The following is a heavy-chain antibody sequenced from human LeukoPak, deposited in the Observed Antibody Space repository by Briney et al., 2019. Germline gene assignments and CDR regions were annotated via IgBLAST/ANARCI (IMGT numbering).Heavy chain of an antibody. D-gene: IGHD3-22*01. V-gene: IGHV1-18*01. CDR1: GYTFTSYG. Sequence: SVKVSCKASGYTFTSYGISWVRQAPGQGLEWMGWISAYNGNTNYAQKLQGRVTMTTDTSTSTAYMELRSLRSDDTAVYYCARSPIGHDSSGFLYDYWGQGTLVTVSS. CDR3: ARSPIGHDSSGFLYDY. J-gene: IGHJ4*02. CDR2: ISAYNGNT.